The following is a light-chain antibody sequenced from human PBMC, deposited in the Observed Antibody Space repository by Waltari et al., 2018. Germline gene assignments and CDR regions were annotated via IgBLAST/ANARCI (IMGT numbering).Light chain of an antibody. CDR2: EGS. Sequence: QSALTHPASVSGSPVQSITISCTGTSSDVGSYNLVSWYQQYPGKAPKLMIYEGSKRPSGVSNRFSGSKSGNTASLTISGLQAEDEADYYCCSYAGSSTFPFYVFGTGTKVTVL. V-gene: IGLV2-23*03. J-gene: IGLJ1*01. CDR3: CSYAGSSTFPFYV. CDR1: SSDVGSYNL.